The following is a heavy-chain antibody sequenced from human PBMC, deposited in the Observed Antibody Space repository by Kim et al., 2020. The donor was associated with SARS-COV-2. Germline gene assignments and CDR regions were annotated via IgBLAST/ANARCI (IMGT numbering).Heavy chain of an antibody. Sequence: GGSLRLSCAASGFTFSDYYMSWIRKAPGKGLEWVSYISSSGSTIYYADSVKGRVTISRDNAKNSLYLQMNILRAEDTAVYYCSSDSSWYSSSWYYFDYWG. CDR3: SSDSSWYSSSWYYFDY. V-gene: IGHV3-11*04. CDR2: ISSSGSTI. D-gene: IGHD6-13*01. CDR1: GFTFSDYY. J-gene: IGHJ4*01.